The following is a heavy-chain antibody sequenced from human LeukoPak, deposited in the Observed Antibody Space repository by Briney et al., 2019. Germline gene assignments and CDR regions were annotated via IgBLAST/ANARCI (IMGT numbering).Heavy chain of an antibody. Sequence: GGSLTLSCAASGFTFRDAAMTWVRQAPGKGLEWVSLISSSGANAYYADSVKGRFAISRDNAKNSLYLQMNSLRAEDTAVYYCARGLTSYYDSSGYWGGQGTLVTVSS. CDR3: ARGLTSYYDSSGYW. D-gene: IGHD3-22*01. CDR1: GFTFRDAA. V-gene: IGHV3-21*01. J-gene: IGHJ4*02. CDR2: ISSSGANA.